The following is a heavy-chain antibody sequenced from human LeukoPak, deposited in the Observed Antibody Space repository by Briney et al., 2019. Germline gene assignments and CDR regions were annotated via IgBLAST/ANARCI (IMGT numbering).Heavy chain of an antibody. D-gene: IGHD6-13*01. Sequence: GGTLRLSCAASGFTFSSYGMSWVRQAPGKGLEWVSAISGSGGSTYYADSVKGRFTISRDNSKNTLYLQMNSLRAEDTAVYYCASPYYPGIAAAGKGPRAYYYMDVWGKGTTVTVSS. CDR2: ISGSGGST. V-gene: IGHV3-23*01. J-gene: IGHJ6*03. CDR1: GFTFSSYG. CDR3: ASPYYPGIAAAGKGPRAYYYMDV.